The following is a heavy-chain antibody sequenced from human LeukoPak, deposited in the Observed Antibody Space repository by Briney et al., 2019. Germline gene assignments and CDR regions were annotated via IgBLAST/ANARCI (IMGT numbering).Heavy chain of an antibody. CDR3: AKRLIGGPEYFQH. CDR2: ISGSGGST. D-gene: IGHD4-23*01. J-gene: IGHJ1*01. Sequence: QSGGSLRLSCAAAGFTFSSYAMSWVSQAPGKGLEWVSAISGSGGSTYYAGSVKGRFTISRDNSKNTLYLQMNSLRAEDTAVYYCAKRLIGGPEYFQHWGQGTLVTVSS. V-gene: IGHV3-23*01. CDR1: GFTFSSYA.